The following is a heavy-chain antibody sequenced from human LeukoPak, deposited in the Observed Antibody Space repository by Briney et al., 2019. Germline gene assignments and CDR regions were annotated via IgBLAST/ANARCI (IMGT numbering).Heavy chain of an antibody. D-gene: IGHD4-17*01. Sequence: GGSLRLSCAASGFTFSNFGVHWVRQAPGKGLEWLALISYEGSNKYYADSVKGRFTISRDNSKNTLYLQMNSLRAEDTAVYYCARETYGYGDFGAYFDYWGQGTLVTVSS. CDR1: GFTFSNFG. J-gene: IGHJ4*02. CDR2: ISYEGSNK. CDR3: ARETYGYGDFGAYFDY. V-gene: IGHV3-30*19.